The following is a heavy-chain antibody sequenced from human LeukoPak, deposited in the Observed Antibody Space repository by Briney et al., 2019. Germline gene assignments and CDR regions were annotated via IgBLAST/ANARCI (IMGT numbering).Heavy chain of an antibody. CDR3: ARTYYGDNWFDP. CDR1: GYSISSGYY. D-gene: IGHD3-10*01. V-gene: IGHV4-38-2*02. CDR2: IYHSGST. J-gene: IGHJ5*02. Sequence: QPSETLSLTCTVSGYSISSGYYWGWIRQPPGKGLEWIGSIYHSGSTYYNPSLKSRVTISVDTSKNQFSLKLSSVTAADTAVYYCARTYYGDNWFDPWGQGTLVTVSS.